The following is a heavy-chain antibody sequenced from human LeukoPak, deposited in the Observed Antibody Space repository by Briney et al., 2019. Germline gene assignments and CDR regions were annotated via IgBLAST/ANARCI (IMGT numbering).Heavy chain of an antibody. Sequence: GSLRLSCAASGFTFSDYYMSWIRQAPGKGLEWVSYISSSGSTIYYADSVKGRFTVSRDNAKNSLYLQMNSLRAEDTAVYYCARYSSSWFFYMDVWGKGTTVTVSS. V-gene: IGHV3-11*01. CDR3: ARYSSSWFFYMDV. D-gene: IGHD6-13*01. J-gene: IGHJ6*03. CDR1: GFTFSDYY. CDR2: ISSSGSTI.